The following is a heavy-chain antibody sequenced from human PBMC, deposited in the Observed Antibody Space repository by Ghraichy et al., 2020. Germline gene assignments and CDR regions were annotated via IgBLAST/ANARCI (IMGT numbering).Heavy chain of an antibody. CDR2: IRYDGSNK. CDR3: AKDRGSYYPQSFDY. D-gene: IGHD3-10*01. J-gene: IGHJ4*02. CDR1: GFTFSSFG. V-gene: IGHV3-30*02. Sequence: RGSLRLSCAASGFTFSSFGMNWVRQAPGKGLEWVTFIRYDGSNKYYADSVKGRFSISRDNSKNTLFLQMNSLRAEDTAVYYCAKDRGSYYPQSFDYWGQGTLVTVSS.